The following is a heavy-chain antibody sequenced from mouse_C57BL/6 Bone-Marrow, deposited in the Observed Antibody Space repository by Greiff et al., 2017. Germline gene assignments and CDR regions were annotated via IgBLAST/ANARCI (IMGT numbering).Heavy chain of an antibody. Sequence: EVKVVESGGDLVKPGGSLKLSCAASGFTFSSYGMSWVRQTPDKRLEWVATISSGGSYTYYPDSVKGRFTISRDNAKNTLYLQMSSLKSEDTAMYYCARRDYDYPSWFAYGGQGTLVTVSA. J-gene: IGHJ3*01. D-gene: IGHD2-4*01. CDR2: ISSGGSYT. CDR3: ARRDYDYPSWFAY. V-gene: IGHV5-6*02. CDR1: GFTFSSYG.